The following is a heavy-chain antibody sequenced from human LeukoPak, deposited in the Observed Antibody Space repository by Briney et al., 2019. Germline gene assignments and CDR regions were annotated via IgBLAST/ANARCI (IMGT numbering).Heavy chain of an antibody. CDR1: GYTYTNYV. CDR3: VRGGY. V-gene: IGHV1-18*04. CDR2: ISSYNGKT. J-gene: IGHJ4*02. Sequence: ASVKVSCKASGYTYTNYVISGVRQAAGQGVEGMGWISSYNGKTNYAQKLNGRVTMTPDTSTSTASLDLRSRTSDDPAAYYYVRGGYWGQGTLVTVSS.